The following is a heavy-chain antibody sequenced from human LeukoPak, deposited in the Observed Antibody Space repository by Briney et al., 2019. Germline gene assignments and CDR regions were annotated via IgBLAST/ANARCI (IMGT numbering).Heavy chain of an antibody. CDR1: GFTVSSNY. D-gene: IGHD6-19*01. V-gene: IGHV3-11*03. J-gene: IGHJ4*02. Sequence: GGSLRLSCAASGFTVSSNYMSWIRQAPGKGLEWVSYISSSSSYTNYADSVKGRFTISRDNVKNSLYLQMNSLRAEDTAVYYCATTARNSAWFKVIDYWGRGTLVTVSS. CDR2: ISSSSSYT. CDR3: ATTARNSAWFKVIDY.